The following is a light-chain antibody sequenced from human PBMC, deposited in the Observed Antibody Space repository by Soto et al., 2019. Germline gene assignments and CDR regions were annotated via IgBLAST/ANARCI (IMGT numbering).Light chain of an antibody. CDR1: QSVSSSY. J-gene: IGKJ4*01. CDR3: QESYNSPAVS. CDR2: GAS. Sequence: EIVLTQFPGTLSLSPGERATLSCRASQSVSSSYLAWYQQKAGQAPRLLIYGASNRATGIPDRFSGSGSGTEFTLTISTLQSEDFATYFCQESYNSPAVSFGGGTKVDIK. V-gene: IGKV3-20*01.